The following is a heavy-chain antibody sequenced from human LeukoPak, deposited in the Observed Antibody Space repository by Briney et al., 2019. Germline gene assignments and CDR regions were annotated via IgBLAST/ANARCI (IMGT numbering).Heavy chain of an antibody. CDR3: AKVGAVYSSSRIRDY. CDR1: GGSFSGYY. J-gene: IGHJ4*02. D-gene: IGHD6-13*01. CDR2: INHSGST. Sequence: SETLSLTCAVYGGSFSGYYWSWIRQPPGKGLEWIGEINHSGSTNYNPSLKSRVTISVDTSKNQFSLKLSSVTAADTAVYYCAKVGAVYSSSRIRDYWGQGTLVTVSS. V-gene: IGHV4-34*01.